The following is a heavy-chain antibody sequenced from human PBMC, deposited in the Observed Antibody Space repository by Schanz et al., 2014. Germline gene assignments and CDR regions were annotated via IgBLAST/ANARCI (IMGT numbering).Heavy chain of an antibody. CDR1: GFTFSNYW. D-gene: IGHD1-1*01. CDR2: ISSSSSTI. Sequence: EVQLVESGGGLVQPGGSLRLSCVTSGFTFSNYWMTWVRQAPGKGLEWVSYISSSSSTIYYADSVKGRFTISRDNAKNSLYLEMNSLRAEDTALYYCARDRRNADLDYWGQGTLVTVSS. J-gene: IGHJ4*02. CDR3: ARDRRNADLDY. V-gene: IGHV3-48*01.